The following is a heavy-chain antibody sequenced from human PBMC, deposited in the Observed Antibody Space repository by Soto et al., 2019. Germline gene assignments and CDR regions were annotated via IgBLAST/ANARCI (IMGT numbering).Heavy chain of an antibody. J-gene: IGHJ4*02. CDR2: LNPNSGYT. Sequence: QVQLVQSGAEVKKPGASVKVSCKASGYTFSSYDINWVRQATGQGLEWMGWLNPNSGYTGYAQKFQGRVTLTRNTSINTAYIELSSLTSDDTAVYYCATSGGGWYLYWGQGTLVTVSS. CDR1: GYTFSSYD. CDR3: ATSGGGWYLY. D-gene: IGHD6-19*01. V-gene: IGHV1-8*01.